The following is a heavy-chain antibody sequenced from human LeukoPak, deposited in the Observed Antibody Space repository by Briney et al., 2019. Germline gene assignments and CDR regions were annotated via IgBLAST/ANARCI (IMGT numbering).Heavy chain of an antibody. CDR3: ARGLYNWNSGGWSYYYHMDV. D-gene: IGHD1-7*01. V-gene: IGHV1-2*02. Sequence: ASVKVSCKASGYTFTGYYMHWVRQAPGQGLEWMGWINPNSGGTNYAQKFQGRVTMTRDTSISTAYMELSRLRSDDTAVYYCARGLYNWNSGGWSYYYHMDVWGKGTTVTVSS. J-gene: IGHJ6*03. CDR2: INPNSGGT. CDR1: GYTFTGYY.